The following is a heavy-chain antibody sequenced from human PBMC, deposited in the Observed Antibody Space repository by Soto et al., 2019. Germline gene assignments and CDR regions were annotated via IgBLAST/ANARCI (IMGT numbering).Heavy chain of an antibody. CDR1: GFSFTDVW. D-gene: IGHD3-3*02. J-gene: IGHJ3*02. V-gene: IGHV3-15*01. CDR3: AVDAQCISVDCPGAFDI. Sequence: EVQLVESGGGVAKPGGSQRLSCESSGFSFTDVWMTWVRQALGKGLEWVVRIKRKMDGKTTEYASPVKGRYRISRDDLKHTLFLQMNSLKSEDTAVYYCAVDAQCISVDCPGAFDIWGQGTMVTVSS. CDR2: IKRKMDGKTT.